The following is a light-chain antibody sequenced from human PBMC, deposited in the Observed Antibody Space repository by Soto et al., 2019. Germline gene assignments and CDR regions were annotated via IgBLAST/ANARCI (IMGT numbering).Light chain of an antibody. J-gene: IGKJ1*01. CDR1: QSVSSSY. Sequence: EIVLTQSPGTLSLSPGERATLSCRASQSVSSSYLGWYQQKPGQAPRLLIYGASSRATGIPDRFSGSGSGTDFTFTIARLEPEDFAVYYCQLYGSSPPRTFGQGTKVEIK. CDR3: QLYGSSPPRT. CDR2: GAS. V-gene: IGKV3-20*01.